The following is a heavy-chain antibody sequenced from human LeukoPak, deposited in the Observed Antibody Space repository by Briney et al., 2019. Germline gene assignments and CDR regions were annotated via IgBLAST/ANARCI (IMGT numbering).Heavy chain of an antibody. Sequence: ASVKVSCKASGYTFTGYYMHWVRQAPGQGLEWMGRIIPIFGTANYAQKFQGRVTMTRDTSISTAYMELSRLRSDDTAVYYCARSPAFDIWGQGTMVTVSS. CDR1: GYTFTGYY. J-gene: IGHJ3*02. CDR2: IIPIFGTA. CDR3: ARSPAFDI. V-gene: IGHV1-2*02.